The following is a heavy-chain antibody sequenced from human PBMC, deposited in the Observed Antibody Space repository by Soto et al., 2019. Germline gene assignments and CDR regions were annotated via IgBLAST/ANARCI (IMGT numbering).Heavy chain of an antibody. CDR1: GFTFSSYS. V-gene: IGHV3-21*01. D-gene: IGHD6-13*01. Sequence: GGSLRLSCAASGFTFSSYSMNWVRQAPGKGLEWVSSISSSSSYIYYADSVKGRFTISRDNAKNSLYLQMNSLRAEDTAVYYCARDAEEEAAGKNWFDPWGQGTLVTVSS. J-gene: IGHJ5*02. CDR2: ISSSSSYI. CDR3: ARDAEEEAAGKNWFDP.